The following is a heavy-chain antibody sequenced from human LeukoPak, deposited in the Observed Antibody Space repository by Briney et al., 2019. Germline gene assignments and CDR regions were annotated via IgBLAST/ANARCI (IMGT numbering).Heavy chain of an antibody. Sequence: GGSLRLSCAASGFTVSSNYMSWVRQAPGKGLEWVSVIYSGGSTYYADSVKGRFTISRDNAKNSLYLQMNSLRAEDTAVYYCARDPTYDSSGYGAYWGQGTLVTVSS. CDR2: IYSGGST. D-gene: IGHD3-22*01. V-gene: IGHV3-53*01. J-gene: IGHJ4*02. CDR3: ARDPTYDSSGYGAY. CDR1: GFTVSSNY.